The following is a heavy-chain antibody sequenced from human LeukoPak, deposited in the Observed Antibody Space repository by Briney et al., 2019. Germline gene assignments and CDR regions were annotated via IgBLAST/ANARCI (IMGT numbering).Heavy chain of an antibody. CDR3: AKAYHDSGCLIDY. CDR2: IRNNGATT. Sequence: GGSLRLSCAASGFTFSSHAMTWVRQAPGKGLEWVASIRNNGATTDYADSVKGRFTISRDNSKSTLYLQMNSLRAEDTAVYYCAKAYHDSGCLIDYWGQGTLVTVSS. D-gene: IGHD6-19*01. CDR1: GFTFSSHA. J-gene: IGHJ4*02. V-gene: IGHV3-23*01.